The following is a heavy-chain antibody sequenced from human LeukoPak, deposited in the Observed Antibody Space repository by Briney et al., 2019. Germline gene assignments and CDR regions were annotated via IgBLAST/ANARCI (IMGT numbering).Heavy chain of an antibody. V-gene: IGHV1-46*01. D-gene: IGHD3-22*01. Sequence: GASVKVSCKASRYTFTGYYMHWVRQAPGQGLEWMGIINPSGGSTSYAQKFQGRVTMTRDTSTSTVYMELSSLRSEDTAVYYCARASDSSGYYGGYYFDYWGQGTLVTVSS. CDR1: RYTFTGYY. CDR3: ARASDSSGYYGGYYFDY. CDR2: INPSGGST. J-gene: IGHJ4*02.